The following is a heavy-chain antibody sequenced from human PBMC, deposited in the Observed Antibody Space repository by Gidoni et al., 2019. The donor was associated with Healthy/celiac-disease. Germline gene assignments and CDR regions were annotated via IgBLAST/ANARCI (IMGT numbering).Heavy chain of an antibody. J-gene: IGHJ4*02. CDR1: GFTFSSYS. CDR2: ISSSSSTI. Sequence: EVQLVESGGGLVQPGGSLRLSCSASGFTFSSYSMNWVRQAPGKGLEWVSYISSSSSTIYYADSVKGRFTISRDNAKNSLYLQMNSLRAEDTAVYYSARDQGWNDPAFDYWGQGTLVTVSS. D-gene: IGHD1-1*01. CDR3: ARDQGWNDPAFDY. V-gene: IGHV3-48*01.